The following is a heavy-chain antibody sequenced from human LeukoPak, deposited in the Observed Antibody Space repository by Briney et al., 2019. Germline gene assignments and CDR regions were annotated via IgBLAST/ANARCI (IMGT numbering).Heavy chain of an antibody. CDR3: ARGSTVGDDY. J-gene: IGHJ4*02. CDR2: IYTSGST. CDR1: GGSISSYY. V-gene: IGHV4-4*07. D-gene: IGHD4-17*01. Sequence: SETLSLTCTVSGGSISSYYWSWIRQPAGKGLEWIGRIYTSGSTNYNPSLKSRVTMSVDTSKNQLSLTLTSVTAADTAVYYCARGSTVGDDYWGQGTLVTVSS.